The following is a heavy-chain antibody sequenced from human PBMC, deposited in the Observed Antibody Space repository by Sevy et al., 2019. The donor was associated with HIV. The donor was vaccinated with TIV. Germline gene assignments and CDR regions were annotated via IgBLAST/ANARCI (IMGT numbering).Heavy chain of an antibody. V-gene: IGHV4-59*01. CDR3: ARDLAARPRVFDY. CDR1: GGSISSYF. J-gene: IGHJ4*02. CDR2: IYYTVNT. Sequence: SETLSLTCSVSGGSISSYFWSWIRQPPGKGLEWIGNIYYTVNTDYNPSLKSRVTMSLDTSKNHFSLRLSSVTAADTAVYYCARDLAARPRVFDYWGQGSLVTVSS. D-gene: IGHD6-6*01.